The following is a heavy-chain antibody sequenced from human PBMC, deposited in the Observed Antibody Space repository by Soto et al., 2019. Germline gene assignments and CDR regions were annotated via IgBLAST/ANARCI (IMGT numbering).Heavy chain of an antibody. CDR3: ANSRGGTFLGYYGMDV. D-gene: IGHD3-16*01. CDR1: GGTFSSSA. CDR2: IIPVFGRR. V-gene: IGHV1-69*01. J-gene: IGHJ6*02. Sequence: QVQLVQSGAEVKKPGSSVRVSCKASGGTFSSSAISWVRQAPGQGLEWMGGIIPVFGRRNYAEKFQDRVTITADESTSTAYMELSSLRSDATAVYFCANSRGGTFLGYYGMDVWGQGTTVTVSS.